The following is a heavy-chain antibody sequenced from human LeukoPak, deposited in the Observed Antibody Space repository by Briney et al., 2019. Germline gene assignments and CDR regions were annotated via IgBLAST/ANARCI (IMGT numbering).Heavy chain of an antibody. Sequence: SQTLSLTCAVSGGSISSGGYSWSWIRQPPGKGLEWIGYIYHSGSTYHNPSLKSRVTISVDRSKNQFSLKLSSVTAADTAVYYCARGSSFRTYSRWGQGTLVTVSS. CDR1: GGSISSGGYS. V-gene: IGHV4-30-2*01. CDR2: IYHSGST. CDR3: ARGSSFRTYSR. D-gene: IGHD6-13*01. J-gene: IGHJ4*02.